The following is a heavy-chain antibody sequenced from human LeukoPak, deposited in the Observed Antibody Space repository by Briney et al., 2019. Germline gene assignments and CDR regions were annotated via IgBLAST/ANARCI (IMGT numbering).Heavy chain of an antibody. V-gene: IGHV3-48*01. CDR3: ARDPSSWYYYYMDV. D-gene: IGHD6-13*01. CDR1: GFTFSSYS. Sequence: GGSLRLSCAASGFTFSSYSMNWVRQAPGKGLEWVSYISSSSSTIYYADSVKGRFTISRDNAKNPLYLQMNSLRAEDTAVYYCARDPSSWYYYYMDVWGKGTTVTVSS. J-gene: IGHJ6*03. CDR2: ISSSSSTI.